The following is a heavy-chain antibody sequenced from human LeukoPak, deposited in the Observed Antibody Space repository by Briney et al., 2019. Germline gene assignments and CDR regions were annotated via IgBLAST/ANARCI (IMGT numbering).Heavy chain of an antibody. J-gene: IGHJ6*03. Sequence: PSETLSLTCTVSGGSISSSSYYWGWIRQPPGKGLEWIGSIYYSGSTYYNPSLKSRVTISVDTSKNQFSLKLSSVTAADTAVYYCARAGYCSGGSCYSGYYYYYMDVWGKGTTVTVSS. D-gene: IGHD2-15*01. CDR1: GGSISSSSYY. CDR3: ARAGYCSGGSCYSGYYYYYMDV. V-gene: IGHV4-39*07. CDR2: IYYSGST.